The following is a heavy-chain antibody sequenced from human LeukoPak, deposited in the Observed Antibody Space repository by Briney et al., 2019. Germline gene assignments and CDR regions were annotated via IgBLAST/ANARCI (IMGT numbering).Heavy chain of an antibody. D-gene: IGHD4-17*01. CDR2: IDPSDSYT. CDR1: GYSFANYW. Sequence: GESLKISCKGSGYSFANYWISWVRQMPGKGLEWMGRIDPSDSYTNYSPSFQGQVTISADKSISTAYLQWSSLKASDSAMYYCARRGSYGAYFDSWGQGTLVTFSS. V-gene: IGHV5-10-1*04. J-gene: IGHJ4*02. CDR3: ARRGSYGAYFDS.